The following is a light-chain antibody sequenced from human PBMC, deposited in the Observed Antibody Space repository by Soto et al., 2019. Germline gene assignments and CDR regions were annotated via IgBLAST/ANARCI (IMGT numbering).Light chain of an antibody. CDR2: QNT. J-gene: IGLJ2*01. V-gene: IGLV3-1*01. CDR1: KLGNKY. Sequence: SYELTQPPSVSVSPGQTASITCSGDKLGNKYACWYQQKPGQSPVLVIYQNTKRPSGIPERFSGSISGNTATLTISGTQSMDEADYYCQAWDSSTVVFGGGTKVTVL. CDR3: QAWDSSTVV.